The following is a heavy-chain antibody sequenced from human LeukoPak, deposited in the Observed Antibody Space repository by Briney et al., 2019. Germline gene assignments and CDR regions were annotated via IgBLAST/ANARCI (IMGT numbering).Heavy chain of an antibody. J-gene: IGHJ4*02. V-gene: IGHV3-23*01. CDR2: ISSSGGSI. Sequence: PGGSLRLSCTASKFTFSNYAMTWVRQAPGKGLEWVSTISSSGGSIYYLDSVKGRFTISRDNSKNTLYLQMNSLRAEDTAVYYCAKDYSGSWYYFDYWGQGTLVTVSS. D-gene: IGHD6-13*01. CDR3: AKDYSGSWYYFDY. CDR1: KFTFSNYA.